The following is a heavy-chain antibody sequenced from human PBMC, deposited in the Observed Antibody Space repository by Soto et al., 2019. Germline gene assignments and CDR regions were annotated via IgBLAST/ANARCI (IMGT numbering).Heavy chain of an antibody. CDR3: ATENSSSWYGYYYGMHV. V-gene: IGHV1-46*01. CDR2: IDPTGGIR. J-gene: IGHJ6*02. Sequence: ASVKVSCKASGHSITSHYMHWVRQAPGQGLEWMGTIDPTGGIRNYAQRFQGRLTMTRDTSTSTVYMELSSLTSEDTAVYYCATENSSSWYGYYYGMHVWGQGTTVTVSS. CDR1: GHSITSHY. D-gene: IGHD6-13*01.